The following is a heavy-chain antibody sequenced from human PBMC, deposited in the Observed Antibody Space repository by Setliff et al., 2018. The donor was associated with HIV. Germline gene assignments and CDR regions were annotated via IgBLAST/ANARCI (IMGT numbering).Heavy chain of an antibody. V-gene: IGHV4-59*11. J-gene: IGHJ4*02. Sequence: PSETLSLTCTVSGGSISSHYWSWIRQPPGKGLEWIGSIYYSGSTDYDPSLKSRVTITIDMSKNQFSLKLRSLTAADTAVYYCARVGYGDISGPDYWGQGTLVTVSS. D-gene: IGHD4-17*01. CDR2: IYYSGST. CDR1: GGSISSHY. CDR3: ARVGYGDISGPDY.